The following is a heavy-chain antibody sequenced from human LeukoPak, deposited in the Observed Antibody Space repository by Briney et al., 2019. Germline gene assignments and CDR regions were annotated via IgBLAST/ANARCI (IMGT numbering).Heavy chain of an antibody. D-gene: IGHD4-17*01. J-gene: IGHJ4*02. V-gene: IGHV1-46*01. CDR2: MSPSGGRT. Sequence: GASVEVSCKAFGFTFTDYCMHWLRQAPGQGLEWMGEMSPSGGRTSYAQKFQGRVTMTRDTSTSTVYMELTSLSSEDTAGYYCARDHDYGDYEGPAAFDYWGPGTLVTVSS. CDR1: GFTFTDYC. CDR3: ARDHDYGDYEGPAAFDY.